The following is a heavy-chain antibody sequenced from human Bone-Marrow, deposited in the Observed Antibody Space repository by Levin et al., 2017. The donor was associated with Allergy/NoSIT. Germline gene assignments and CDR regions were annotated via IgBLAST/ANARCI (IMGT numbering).Heavy chain of an antibody. D-gene: IGHD6-19*01. CDR1: GGSLSDYF. Sequence: SETLSLSCAVYGGSLSDYFWSCFRQPPGKGLEWIGEIHHSGSIDYNPSLKSRVTISVNTSRNEFSLRMSSVTAADTAVYYCVRVGSGWRPYYGLDVWGQGTTVTVSS. J-gene: IGHJ6*02. CDR2: IHHSGSI. V-gene: IGHV4-34*01. CDR3: VRVGSGWRPYYGLDV.